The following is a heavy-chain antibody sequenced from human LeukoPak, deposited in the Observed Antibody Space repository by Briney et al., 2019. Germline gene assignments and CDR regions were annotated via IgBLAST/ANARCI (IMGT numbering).Heavy chain of an antibody. CDR2: INHSGTT. D-gene: IGHD3-22*01. Sequence: KPSETLSLTCAVYAGSFSSYYWYWIRQPPGKGLEWIGEINHSGTTSYNPSLKSRVTISQDTSNNQFSLKLSSATAADTAVYYCARGLGTMIVVWGQGTLVTVSS. J-gene: IGHJ4*02. CDR3: ARGLGTMIVV. CDR1: AGSFSSYY. V-gene: IGHV4-34*01.